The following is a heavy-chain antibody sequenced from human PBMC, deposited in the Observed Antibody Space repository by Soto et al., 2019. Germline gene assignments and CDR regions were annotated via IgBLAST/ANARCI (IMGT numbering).Heavy chain of an antibody. D-gene: IGHD2-15*01. V-gene: IGHV3-23*01. CDR1: VCTFSSYA. J-gene: IGHJ5*02. CDR3: AKVRRVVAATLGWFQP. Sequence: XGSLRLSCASSVCTFSSYAMSCVRQSPGKGLEWVSAISGSGGSTYYADSVKGRFTISRDNSKNTLYLQMNSLRAEDTAVYYCAKVRRVVAATLGWFQPLGQGTLDSVS. CDR2: ISGSGGST.